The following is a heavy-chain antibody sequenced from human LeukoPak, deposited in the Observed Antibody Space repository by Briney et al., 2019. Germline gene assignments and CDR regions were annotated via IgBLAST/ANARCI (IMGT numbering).Heavy chain of an antibody. Sequence: SVKVSCKASGGTFSGYAISWVRQAPGQGLEWMGRIIPIFGTANYAQKFQGRVTITTDESTSTAYMELSSLRSEDTAVYYCAREPYRRDGSGWHQVGYWGQGTLVTVSS. CDR1: GGTFSGYA. V-gene: IGHV1-69*05. CDR2: IIPIFGTA. D-gene: IGHD6-19*01. J-gene: IGHJ4*02. CDR3: AREPYRRDGSGWHQVGY.